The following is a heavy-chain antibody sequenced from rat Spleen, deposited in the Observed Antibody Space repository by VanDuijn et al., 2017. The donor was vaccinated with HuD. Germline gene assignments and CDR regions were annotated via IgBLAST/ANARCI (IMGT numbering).Heavy chain of an antibody. CDR1: GFTFSDYA. D-gene: IGHD4-3*01. CDR3: ARHNSGYGYFDY. V-gene: IGHV5-17*01. J-gene: IGHJ2*01. CDR2: IIYDGSST. Sequence: EVQLVESGGDLVQLGRSLKFSCAASGFTFSDYAMAWVRQAPKKGLEWVATIIYDGSSTYYRDSVKGRFTISRDNAKSTLYLQMDSLRSEDTATYYCARHNSGYGYFDYWGQGVMVTVSS.